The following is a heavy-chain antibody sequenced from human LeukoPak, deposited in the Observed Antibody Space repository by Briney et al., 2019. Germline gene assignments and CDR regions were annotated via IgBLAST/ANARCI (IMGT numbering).Heavy chain of an antibody. J-gene: IGHJ4*02. D-gene: IGHD5-18*01. CDR1: GGSLSSYF. CDR3: ARRQLWLPFDY. V-gene: IGHV4-59*12. Sequence: SETLSLTCTVSGGSLSSYFWSWIRQPPGKGLEWIGYIHDSATSNYNPSLKSRVTISVDTSKNQFSLKLSSVTAADTAVYYCARRQLWLPFDYWGQGTLVTVSS. CDR2: IHDSATS.